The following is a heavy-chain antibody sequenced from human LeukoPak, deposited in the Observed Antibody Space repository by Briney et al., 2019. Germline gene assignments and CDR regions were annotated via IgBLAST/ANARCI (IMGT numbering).Heavy chain of an antibody. D-gene: IGHD5-18*01. Sequence: GGSLRLSCAASGFTFSSYALSWVRQAPGKGLEWVSGISGSGYSTYYADSVKGRFTISRDNSKNTLYLQMNSLSAEDTAVYYCAKAQYNYGEYYYYGVDVWGQGTTVTVSS. J-gene: IGHJ6*02. CDR3: AKAQYNYGEYYYYGVDV. CDR2: ISGSGYST. V-gene: IGHV3-23*01. CDR1: GFTFSSYA.